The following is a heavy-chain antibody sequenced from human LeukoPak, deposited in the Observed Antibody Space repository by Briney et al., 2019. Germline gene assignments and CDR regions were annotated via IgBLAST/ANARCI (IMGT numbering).Heavy chain of an antibody. V-gene: IGHV4-34*01. D-gene: IGHD3-3*01. J-gene: IGHJ6*03. CDR1: GGSFSGYY. Sequence: SETLSLTCAVYGGSFSGYYWSWIRQPPGKGLEWIGEINHSGSTNYNPSLKSRVTISVDTSKNQFSLKLSSVTAADTAVCYCARGLNYDFWSGYHYPYYYYYMDVWGKGTTVTVSS. CDR2: INHSGST. CDR3: ARGLNYDFWSGYHYPYYYYYMDV.